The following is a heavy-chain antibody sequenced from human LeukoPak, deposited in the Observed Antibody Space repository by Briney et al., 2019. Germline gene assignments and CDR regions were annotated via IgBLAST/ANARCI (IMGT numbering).Heavy chain of an antibody. J-gene: IGHJ4*02. CDR1: GDTVSSNSAA. Sequence: SQTLSLTCAISGDTVSSNSAAWNWLRQSPSRGLEWLGRTYYRSKWYNDYAVSVKSRITINPNTSKNQFSLQLNSETPEDTAVYYCARAPRGIFDYWGQGTLVTVSS. CDR2: TYYRSKWYN. V-gene: IGHV6-1*01. D-gene: IGHD3-16*01. CDR3: ARAPRGIFDY.